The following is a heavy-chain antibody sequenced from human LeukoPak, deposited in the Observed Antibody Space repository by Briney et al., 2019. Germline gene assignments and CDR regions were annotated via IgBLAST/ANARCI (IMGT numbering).Heavy chain of an antibody. CDR2: INHSGST. CDR1: GGSFSGYY. Sequence: SETLSLTCAVYGGSFSGYYWSRIRQPPGKGLEWIGEINHSGSTNYNPSLKSRVTISVDTSKDQFSLKLSSVTAADTAVYYCARATASYYFDYWGQGTLVTASS. J-gene: IGHJ4*02. CDR3: ARATASYYFDY. V-gene: IGHV4-34*01.